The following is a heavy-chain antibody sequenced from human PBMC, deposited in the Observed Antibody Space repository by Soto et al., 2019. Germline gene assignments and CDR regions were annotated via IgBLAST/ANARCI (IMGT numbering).Heavy chain of an antibody. CDR3: AKGVVGTALHDAFDI. CDR2: ITASADTT. Sequence: PGGSLRLSCAASALTFRSYAMSWVRQAPGKGLEWVSAITASADTTYYADSVKGQFTISRDNSKNTLYLRMNSLRAEDTAVYYCAKGVVGTALHDAFDIWGQGTMVTVSS. J-gene: IGHJ3*02. V-gene: IGHV3-23*01. CDR1: ALTFRSYA. D-gene: IGHD1-26*01.